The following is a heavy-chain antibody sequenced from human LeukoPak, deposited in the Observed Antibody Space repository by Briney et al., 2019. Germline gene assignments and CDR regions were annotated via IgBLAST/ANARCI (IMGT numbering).Heavy chain of an antibody. V-gene: IGHV5-51*01. D-gene: IGHD5-24*01. Sequence: HGESLKISCQGFGYPFTTSWIGWVRQLPGKGLEWTAIIYAGNSDAKYSPSFQGQVSISTDRSISTAYPHWSSLKASDTAIYYCAIINHPDGRVYWGQGTLVTVSS. J-gene: IGHJ4*02. CDR2: IYAGNSDA. CDR1: GYPFTTSW. CDR3: AIINHPDGRVY.